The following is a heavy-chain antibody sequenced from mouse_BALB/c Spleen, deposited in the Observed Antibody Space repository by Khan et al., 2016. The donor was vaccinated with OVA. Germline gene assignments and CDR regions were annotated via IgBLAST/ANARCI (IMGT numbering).Heavy chain of an antibody. J-gene: IGHJ2*01. Sequence: EVHLVEPGPGLVKLSQLLSPTCTVIGFSITSDYAWNWFRQFPGNKLEWMGYISYSGNIKYNPSLKSRISITRDTSKNQFFLQLNSVTIEDTATYYCARVYGGDFDYWGQGTTLTVSS. CDR3: ARVYGGDFDY. D-gene: IGHD1-1*01. V-gene: IGHV3-2*02. CDR1: GFSITSDYA. CDR2: ISYSGNI.